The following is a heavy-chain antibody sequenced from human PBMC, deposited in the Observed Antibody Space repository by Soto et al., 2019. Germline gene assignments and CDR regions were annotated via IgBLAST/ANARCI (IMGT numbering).Heavy chain of an antibody. Sequence: EVQLVESGGGLVQPGRSPRLSCAASGFTFDDYAMHWVRQAPGKGLEWVSGISWNSGSIGYADSVKGRFTISRDNAKNSLYLQMNSLRAEDTALYYCAKDIGSAWGQGTLVTVSS. J-gene: IGHJ5*02. D-gene: IGHD6-19*01. CDR3: AKDIGSA. CDR2: ISWNSGSI. CDR1: GFTFDDYA. V-gene: IGHV3-9*01.